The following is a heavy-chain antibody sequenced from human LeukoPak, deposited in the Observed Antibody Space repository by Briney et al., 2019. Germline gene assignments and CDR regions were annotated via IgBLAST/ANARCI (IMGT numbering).Heavy chain of an antibody. CDR2: INPNSGGT. Sequence: GASVKVSCKAPGYTFTGYYMHWVRQAPGQGLEWMGWINPNSGGTNYAQKFQGRVTMTRDTSISTAYMELSRLRSDDTAVYYCARDLWFGELFLSYWGQGTLVTVSS. J-gene: IGHJ4*02. CDR3: ARDLWFGELFLSY. V-gene: IGHV1-2*02. CDR1: GYTFTGYY. D-gene: IGHD3-10*01.